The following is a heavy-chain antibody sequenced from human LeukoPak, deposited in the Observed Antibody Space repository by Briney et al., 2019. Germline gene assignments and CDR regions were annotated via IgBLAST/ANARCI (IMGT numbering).Heavy chain of an antibody. CDR2: ISYDGSNK. CDR1: GFTFSSYA. V-gene: IGHV3-30*18. D-gene: IGHD2-2*01. J-gene: IGHJ6*02. Sequence: PGGSLRLSCAASGFTFSSYAMSWVRQAPGKGLEWVAVISYDGSNKYYADSVKGRFTISRDNSKNTLYLQMNSLRAEDTAVYYCAKDTFVVVPAASYYYYYGMDVWGQGTTVTVSS. CDR3: AKDTFVVVPAASYYYYYGMDV.